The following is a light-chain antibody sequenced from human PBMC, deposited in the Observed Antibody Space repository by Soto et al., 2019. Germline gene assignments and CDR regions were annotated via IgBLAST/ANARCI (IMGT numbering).Light chain of an antibody. CDR2: EVS. CDR1: SSDVGGYNY. Sequence: QSALTQTASVSGSPGQSITISCTGTSSDVGGYNYVSWYQQHPGKAPKLMIYEVSHRPSGVSNRFSGSKSGNTASLTISGLQAEDEADYYCSSYTSRSTLVFGGGTKLTVL. V-gene: IGLV2-14*01. CDR3: SSYTSRSTLV. J-gene: IGLJ2*01.